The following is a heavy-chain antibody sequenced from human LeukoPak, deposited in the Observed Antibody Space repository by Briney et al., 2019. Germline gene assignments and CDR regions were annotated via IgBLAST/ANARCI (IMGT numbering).Heavy chain of an antibody. Sequence: GGSLRLSCAASGFTFTSHGMHWVRQAPGKGLEWVAHIRYDGSNKYYADSVKGRFTISRDDSKKMLYLQMNSLRAEDTAVYYCASGGSGSYAGLGYWGQGTLVTVSS. D-gene: IGHD1-26*01. J-gene: IGHJ4*02. CDR1: GFTFTSHG. CDR2: IRYDGSNK. V-gene: IGHV3-30*02. CDR3: ASGGSGSYAGLGY.